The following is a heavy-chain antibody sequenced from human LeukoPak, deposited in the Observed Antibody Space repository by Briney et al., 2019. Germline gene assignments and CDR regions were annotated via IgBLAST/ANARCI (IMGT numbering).Heavy chain of an antibody. CDR1: GFTFSSYT. Sequence: PGGSLRLSCAASGFTFSSYTMSWVRQAPGKGLEWVSAISGSGGSTYYADSVKGRFTISRDNSKNTLYLQMNSLRAEDTAVYYCAKSYGEAVAVSFWDYWGQGTLVTVSS. J-gene: IGHJ4*02. D-gene: IGHD6-19*01. V-gene: IGHV3-23*01. CDR3: AKSYGEAVAVSFWDY. CDR2: ISGSGGST.